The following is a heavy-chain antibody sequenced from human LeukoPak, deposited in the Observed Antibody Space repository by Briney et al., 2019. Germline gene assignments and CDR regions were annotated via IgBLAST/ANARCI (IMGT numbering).Heavy chain of an antibody. J-gene: IGHJ4*02. D-gene: IGHD3-22*01. CDR3: ARVTFPAYYYDSSGYYFDY. Sequence: GGSLRLSCAASGFTVSSNYMSWVRQAPGKGLEWVSGIYSGGSTYYTDSVKGRCTISRDNSKNTLYLQMNSLRAEDTAVYYCARVTFPAYYYDSSGYYFDYWGQGTLVTVSS. CDR2: IYSGGST. CDR1: GFTVSSNY. V-gene: IGHV3-53*01.